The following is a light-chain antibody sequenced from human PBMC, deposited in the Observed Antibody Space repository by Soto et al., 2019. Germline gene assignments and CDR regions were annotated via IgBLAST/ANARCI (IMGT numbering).Light chain of an antibody. CDR1: QSVSSN. J-gene: IGKJ4*01. CDR3: PQYNNLPLT. CDR2: GAS. Sequence: EIVMTQSPATLSVSPGERATLSCRASQSVSSNLAWYQQKPGQAPRLLIYGASTRATGIPARFSGSGSGTEFTLTISSLQSEDFAVYYCPQYNNLPLTFGGGTKVEIK. V-gene: IGKV3-15*01.